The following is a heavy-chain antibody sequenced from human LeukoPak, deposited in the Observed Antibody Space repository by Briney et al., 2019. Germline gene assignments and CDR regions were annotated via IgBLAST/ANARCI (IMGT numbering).Heavy chain of an antibody. CDR1: GGSISSSSYY. D-gene: IGHD3-10*01. CDR3: AKSLYGSGSYYNWFDP. CDR2: IYYSGST. J-gene: IGHJ5*02. V-gene: IGHV4-39*07. Sequence: SETLSLTCTVSGGSISSSSYYWGWIRQPPGKGLEWIGSIYYSGSTYYNPSLKSRVTISVDTSKNQFSLKLSSVTAADTAVYYCAKSLYGSGSYYNWFDPWGQGTLVTVSS.